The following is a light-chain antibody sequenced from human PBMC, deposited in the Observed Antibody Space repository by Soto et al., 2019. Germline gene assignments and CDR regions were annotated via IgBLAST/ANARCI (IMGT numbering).Light chain of an antibody. CDR3: QQVNSSPFT. CDR1: QGISTY. J-gene: IGKJ3*01. V-gene: IGKV1-9*01. CDR2: AAS. Sequence: DIQLTQSPSFLSASVGDRVTITCRASQGISTYLAWYQQKPGKAPNLLIYAASTLQSGVPSRFSGSGSGTEFTLTISSLQPEDFATYYCQQVNSSPFTFGPGTTVDIK.